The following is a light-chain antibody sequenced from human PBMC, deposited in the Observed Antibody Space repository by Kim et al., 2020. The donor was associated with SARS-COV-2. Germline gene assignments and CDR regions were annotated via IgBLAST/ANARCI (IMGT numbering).Light chain of an antibody. J-gene: IGLJ2*01. CDR3: QSADSSGTYVV. Sequence: PGQTARITCAGDALPKQYAYWYQQKPGQAPVLVIYKDSERPSGIPERFSGSSSGTTVTLTISGVQAEDEADYYCQSADSSGTYVVFGGGTQLTVL. CDR2: KDS. CDR1: ALPKQY. V-gene: IGLV3-25*03.